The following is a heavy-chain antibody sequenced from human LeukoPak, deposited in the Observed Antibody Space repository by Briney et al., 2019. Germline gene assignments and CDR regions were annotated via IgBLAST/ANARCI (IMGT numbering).Heavy chain of an antibody. CDR3: ARVRGYHDNDYYYYGMDV. D-gene: IGHD2-2*01. CDR2: IYHSGST. J-gene: IGHJ6*02. V-gene: IGHV4-30-2*01. CDR1: GGSISSGGYS. Sequence: SETLSLTCAVSGGSISSGGYSWSWIRQPPGKGLEWIGYIYHSGSTYYNPSLKSRVTISVDRSKNQFSLKLSSVIAADTAVYYCARVRGYHDNDYYYYGMDVWGQGTTVTVSS.